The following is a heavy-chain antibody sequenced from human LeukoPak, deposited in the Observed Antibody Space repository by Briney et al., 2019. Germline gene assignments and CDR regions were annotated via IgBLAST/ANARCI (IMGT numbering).Heavy chain of an antibody. CDR1: GGSISSYY. J-gene: IGHJ2*01. CDR3: ARRGGGFWYFDL. V-gene: IGHV4-59*08. D-gene: IGHD6-25*01. Sequence: SETLSLTCTVSGGSISSYYWSWIRQPPGKGLEWIGYIYYSGSTNYNPSLKSRVTISVDTSNNQFSLKLSSVTAADTAVYYCARRGGGFWYFDLWGRGTLVTVSS. CDR2: IYYSGST.